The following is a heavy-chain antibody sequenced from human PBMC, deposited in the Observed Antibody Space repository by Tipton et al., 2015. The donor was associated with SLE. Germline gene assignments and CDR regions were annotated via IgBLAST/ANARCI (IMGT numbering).Heavy chain of an antibody. V-gene: IGHV4-31*03. J-gene: IGHJ3*02. CDR1: GGSISSGGYY. Sequence: LRLSCTVSGGSISSGGYYWSWIRQHPGKGLEWIGYIYYSGSTYYNPSLKSRVTISVDTSKNQFSLKLSSVTAADTAVYYCARDTAEDGYNGAFDIWGQGTMVTVSS. CDR3: ARDTAEDGYNGAFDI. D-gene: IGHD5-24*01. CDR2: IYYSGST.